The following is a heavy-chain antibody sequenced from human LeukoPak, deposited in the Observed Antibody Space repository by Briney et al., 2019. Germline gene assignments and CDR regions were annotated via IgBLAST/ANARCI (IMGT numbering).Heavy chain of an antibody. D-gene: IGHD3-16*01. CDR2: IDSSGCYT. CDR3: VRVGEIGLDY. CDR1: GYTFNTYD. V-gene: IGHV3-13*01. J-gene: IGHJ4*01. Sequence: GRTLRLSCAASGYTFNTYDMHWVSQTTGQGLEWISSIDSSGCYTYCAGSVKGRFTISRENDKNTLYLPMHSVRFGDTAVFSCVRVGEIGLDYWGHGTLVTVSS.